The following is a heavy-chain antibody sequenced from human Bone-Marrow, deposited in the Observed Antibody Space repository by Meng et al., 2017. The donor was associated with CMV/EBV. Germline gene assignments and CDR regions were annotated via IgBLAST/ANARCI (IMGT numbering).Heavy chain of an antibody. CDR3: ARSPGYSREFGY. V-gene: IGHV4-38-2*02. D-gene: IGHD3-10*01. Sequence: GSLRLSCTVSGYSISSGYYWGWIRQPPGKGLEWIGSIYHSGSTYYNPSLKSRATISVDTSKNQFSLKLRSVTAADTAVYYCARSPGYSREFGYWGQGTLVTVSS. CDR2: IYHSGST. J-gene: IGHJ4*02. CDR1: GYSISSGYY.